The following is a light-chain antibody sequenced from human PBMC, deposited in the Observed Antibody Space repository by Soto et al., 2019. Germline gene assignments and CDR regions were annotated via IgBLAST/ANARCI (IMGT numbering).Light chain of an antibody. CDR3: QQSFASLRT. CDR1: QSIRTY. V-gene: IGKV1-39*01. J-gene: IGKJ1*01. CDR2: AAS. Sequence: DIQMTQSPSSLSASVGDRVTITCRASQSIRTYLNWFQQRPGKAPKLLIYAASILQGGVPSRFSGSGSGTDFTLTISSLQSEDFATYYCQQSFASLRTFGQGTTVEI.